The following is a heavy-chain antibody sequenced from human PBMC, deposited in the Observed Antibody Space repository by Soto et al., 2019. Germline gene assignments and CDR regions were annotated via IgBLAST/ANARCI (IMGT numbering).Heavy chain of an antibody. CDR1: GYTFTSYD. J-gene: IGHJ5*02. D-gene: IGHD6-13*01. Sequence: QVQLVQSGAEVKKPGASVKVSCKASGYTFTSYDINWVRQATGQGLEWMGWMNPNSGNTGYAQKFQGRVTMTRNTSISTAYMELSSLSSEDTAVYYFARGKIAAAGTRGIWFDPWGQGTLVTVSS. V-gene: IGHV1-8*01. CDR3: ARGKIAAAGTRGIWFDP. CDR2: MNPNSGNT.